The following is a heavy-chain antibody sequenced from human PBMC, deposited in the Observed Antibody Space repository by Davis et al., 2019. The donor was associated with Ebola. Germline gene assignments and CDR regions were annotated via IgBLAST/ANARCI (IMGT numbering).Heavy chain of an antibody. V-gene: IGHV4-59*11. D-gene: IGHD3-3*01. CDR2: IYYSGST. J-gene: IGHJ4*02. Sequence: PSETLSLTCTVSGGSISSHYWSWIRQPPGKGLEWIGYIYYSGSTNYNPSLKSRVTISVDTSKNQFSLKLSSVTAADTAVYYCARVLRPFWSGYYNSIFDYWGQGTLVTVSS. CDR3: ARVLRPFWSGYYNSIFDY. CDR1: GGSISSHY.